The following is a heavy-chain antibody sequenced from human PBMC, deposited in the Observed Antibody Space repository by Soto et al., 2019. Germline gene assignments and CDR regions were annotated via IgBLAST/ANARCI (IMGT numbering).Heavy chain of an antibody. J-gene: IGHJ4*02. Sequence: QVQLQQWGAGLLKPSETLSLTCAVYGGSFSGYYWSWIRQPPGKGLEWIGEINPSGSTNYNPSLKSRVTISVDTSKNQFSLKLSSVTAADTAVYYCARGTDDYGDYCIDYWGQGTLVTVSS. CDR2: INPSGST. D-gene: IGHD4-17*01. CDR3: ARGTDDYGDYCIDY. V-gene: IGHV4-34*01. CDR1: GGSFSGYY.